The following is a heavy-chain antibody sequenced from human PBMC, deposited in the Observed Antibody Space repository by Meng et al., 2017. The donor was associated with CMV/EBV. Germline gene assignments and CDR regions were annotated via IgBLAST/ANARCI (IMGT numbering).Heavy chain of an antibody. CDR3: ARSYYYYYGMDV. V-gene: IGHV4-61*01. CDR1: GGPVSSGSYY. J-gene: IGHJ6*02. CDR2: IYYSGST. Sequence: GSLRLSCTVSGGPVSSGSYYWSWIRQPPGKGLEWIGYIYYSGSTNYNPSLKSRVTISVDTSKNQFSLKLSSVTAADTAVYYCARSYYYYYGMDVWGQGTTVTVSS.